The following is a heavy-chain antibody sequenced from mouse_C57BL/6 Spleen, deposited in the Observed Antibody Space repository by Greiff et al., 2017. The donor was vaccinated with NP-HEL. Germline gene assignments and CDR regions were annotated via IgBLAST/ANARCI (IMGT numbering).Heavy chain of an antibody. CDR2: IDPSDSST. V-gene: IGHV1-69*01. D-gene: IGHD3-2*02. CDR1: GYTFTSYW. CDR3: ARGDSSGSMDY. Sequence: QVQLQQPGAELVMPGASVKLSCKASGYTFTSYWMHWVKQRPGQGLEWIGEIDPSDSSTNYNQKFKGKSTLTVDKSSSTAYMQLSSLTSEDSAVFYCARGDSSGSMDYWGQGTSVTVSS. J-gene: IGHJ4*01.